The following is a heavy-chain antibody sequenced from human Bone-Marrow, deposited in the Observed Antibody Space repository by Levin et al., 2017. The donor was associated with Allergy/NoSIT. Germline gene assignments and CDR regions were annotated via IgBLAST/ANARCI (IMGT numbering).Heavy chain of an antibody. CDR2: IYWDDDK. J-gene: IGHJ5*02. CDR3: ALETGGCSSTSCYNWFDP. V-gene: IGHV2-5*02. CDR1: GFSLSTSGVG. D-gene: IGHD2-2*01. Sequence: SGPTLVKPTQTLTLTCTFSGFSLSTSGVGVGWIRQPPGKALEWLALIYWDDDKRYSPSLKSRLTITKDTSKNQVVLTMTNMDPVDTATYYCALETGGCSSTSCYNWFDPWGQGTLVTVSS.